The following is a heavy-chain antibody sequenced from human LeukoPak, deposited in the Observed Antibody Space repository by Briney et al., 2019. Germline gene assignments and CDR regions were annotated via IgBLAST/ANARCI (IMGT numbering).Heavy chain of an antibody. CDR3: ARSSGVAARPSYCYYYMDV. D-gene: IGHD6-6*01. J-gene: IGHJ6*03. CDR1: GGSISSYY. V-gene: IGHV4-4*07. CDR2: IYTSGST. Sequence: SETLSLTCTVSGGSISSYYWSWIRQAAGKGLEWIGRIYTSGSTNYNPSLKSRVTMSVDTSKNQFSLKLSSVTAADTAVYYCARSSGVAARPSYCYYYMDVWGKGTTVTVSS.